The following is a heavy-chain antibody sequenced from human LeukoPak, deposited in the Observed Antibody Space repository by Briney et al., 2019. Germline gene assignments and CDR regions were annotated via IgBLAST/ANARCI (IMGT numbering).Heavy chain of an antibody. CDR1: GFTFSTYW. V-gene: IGHV3-74*01. Sequence: GGSLRLSCAASGFTFSTYWMYWVRQAPGKGLVWVSRINSDGSTTNYADSVTGRFTISRDNAKNTLYLQMNSLRAEDTAVYYCARRRGDIVGTTMTYYFDYWGQGTLVTVSS. CDR2: INSDGSTT. J-gene: IGHJ4*02. D-gene: IGHD1-26*01. CDR3: ARRRGDIVGTTMTYYFDY.